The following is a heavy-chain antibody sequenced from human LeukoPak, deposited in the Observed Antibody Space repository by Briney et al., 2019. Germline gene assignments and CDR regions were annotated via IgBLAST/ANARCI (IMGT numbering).Heavy chain of an antibody. CDR2: ISYDGSNK. D-gene: IGHD2-21*01. V-gene: IGHV3-30*04. CDR3: AREYCGGECYSGFDF. Sequence: QPGGSLRLSCVASGFTFSSYAIHWVRQAPGKGLEWVALISYDGSNKDYADSVKGRFTISRDNSKNTLYLQMNSLRAEDSAVYYCAREYCGGECYSGFDFWGQGTLVTVSS. J-gene: IGHJ5*01. CDR1: GFTFSSYA.